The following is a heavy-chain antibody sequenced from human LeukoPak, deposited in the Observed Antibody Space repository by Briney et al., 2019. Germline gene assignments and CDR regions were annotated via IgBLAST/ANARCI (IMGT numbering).Heavy chain of an antibody. D-gene: IGHD1-1*01. CDR1: GFTVSSNY. J-gene: IGHJ4*02. CDR3: ARGELDYYFDY. CDR2: IYSGGST. Sequence: GGSLRLSCAASGFTVSSNYMSWVRQAPGKGLEWVSVIYSGGSTYYADSVEGRFTISRDNSKNTLYLQMNSLGAEDTAVYYCARGELDYYFDYWGQGTLVTVSS. V-gene: IGHV3-66*01.